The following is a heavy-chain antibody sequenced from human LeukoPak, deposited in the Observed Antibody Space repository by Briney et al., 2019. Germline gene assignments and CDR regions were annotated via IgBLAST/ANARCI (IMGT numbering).Heavy chain of an antibody. V-gene: IGHV3-9*01. CDR1: GFTFDDYA. J-gene: IGHJ4*02. D-gene: IGHD4-11*01. CDR3: AKDRLDVVTTDFDY. Sequence: GRSLRLSCAASGFTFDDYAMHWVQQAPGKGLEWVSGISWNSGSIGYADSVKGRFTISRDNAKNSLYLQMNSLRAEDTALYYCAKDRLDVVTTDFDYWGQGTLVTVSS. CDR2: ISWNSGSI.